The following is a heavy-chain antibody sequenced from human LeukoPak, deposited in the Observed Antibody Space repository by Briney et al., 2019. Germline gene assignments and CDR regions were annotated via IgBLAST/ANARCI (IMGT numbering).Heavy chain of an antibody. CDR2: ISYSGST. V-gene: IGHV4-30-4*08. J-gene: IGHJ4*02. CDR3: ARRTVAGFDY. CDR1: GGSISSGDYF. Sequence: SETLSLTCTVSGGSISSGDYFWSWIRQPPGKGLEYIGYISYSGSTYYNPSLKSRVTISEDTSKNEFSLKLGSVTAADTAVYYCARRTVAGFDYWGQGTLVTVSS. D-gene: IGHD6-19*01.